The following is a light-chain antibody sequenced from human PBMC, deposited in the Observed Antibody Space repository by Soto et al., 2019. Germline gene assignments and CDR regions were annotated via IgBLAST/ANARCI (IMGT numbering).Light chain of an antibody. J-gene: IGLJ2*01. CDR3: SSYTTSSTLVV. CDR2: DVS. CDR1: SSDVGGYHY. V-gene: IGLV2-14*01. Sequence: QSALTQPASVSGSPGQSITISCTGTSSDVGGYHYVSWYQQHPGKAPKLMIYDVSNRPSGVSNRFSGSKSGNTASLTISGLQAGDEADYYCSSYTTSSTLVVLGGGTKLTVL.